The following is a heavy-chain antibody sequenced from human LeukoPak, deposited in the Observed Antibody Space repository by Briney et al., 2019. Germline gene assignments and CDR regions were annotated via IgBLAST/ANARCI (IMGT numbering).Heavy chain of an antibody. CDR1: GFTFSDYY. J-gene: IGHJ5*02. V-gene: IGHV3-11*01. CDR2: ISSSGSTI. D-gene: IGHD3-10*01. CDR3: AKDQVRGYYGSGSYNWFDP. Sequence: GGSLRLSCAASGFTFSDYYMSWIRQAPGKGLEWVSYISSSGSTIYYADSVKGRFTISRDNAKNSLYLQMNSLRAEDTALYYCAKDQVRGYYGSGSYNWFDPWGQGTLVTVSS.